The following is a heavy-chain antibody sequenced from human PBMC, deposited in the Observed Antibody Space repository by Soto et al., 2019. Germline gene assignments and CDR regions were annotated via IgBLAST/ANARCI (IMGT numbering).Heavy chain of an antibody. CDR2: ISGGGRPI. V-gene: IGHV3-48*02. J-gene: IGHJ4*02. D-gene: IGHD6-19*01. CDR3: ARDLGCAFDS. CDR1: GFTFSTFS. Sequence: VQLVESGGGSVQPGGSLRLSCAASGFTFSTFSRNWVRQAPGRGLEWISYISGGGRPISYADSVKGRFTISRDNAKNSLYLQMDSLTEEDTAVYYFARDLGCAFDSWGQGTLVTVSS.